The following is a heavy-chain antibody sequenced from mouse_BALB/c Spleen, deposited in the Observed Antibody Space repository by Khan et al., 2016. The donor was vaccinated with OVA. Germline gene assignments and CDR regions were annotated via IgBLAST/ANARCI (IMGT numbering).Heavy chain of an antibody. CDR1: GFTFTNYG. J-gene: IGHJ4*01. V-gene: IGHV9-3-1*01. CDR3: ARVRDHESMDC. CDR2: INTYTGES. D-gene: IGHD3-3*01. Sequence: QIQLVQSGPELKKPGETVQISCKASGFTFTNYGMNWVKQAPGKGLKWMGWINTYTGESTFADDFKGRFAFSLDTSASTAYLQINSLKNEDTATYCGARVRDHESMDCGGQGTSVTVSS.